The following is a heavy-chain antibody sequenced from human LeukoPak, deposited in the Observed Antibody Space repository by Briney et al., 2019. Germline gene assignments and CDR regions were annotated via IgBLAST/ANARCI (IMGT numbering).Heavy chain of an antibody. V-gene: IGHV4-59*01. CDR2: IYSNGST. CDR1: DGPITNYY. D-gene: IGHD2-2*01. CDR3: ARALKYYAQARFEAFDL. Sequence: SETLSLTCTVSDGPITNYYWSWIRQPPGKGLEWIGYIYSNGSTNYNPSLKSRVSISVTTSKSQFSLKLTSVTAADTAVYYCARALKYYAQARFEAFDLWGRGTKVAVSS. J-gene: IGHJ3*01.